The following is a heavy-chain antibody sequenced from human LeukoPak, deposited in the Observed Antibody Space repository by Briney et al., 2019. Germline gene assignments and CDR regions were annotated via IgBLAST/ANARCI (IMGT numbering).Heavy chain of an antibody. J-gene: IGHJ5*02. Sequence: SETLSLTSLAPVGSSGVYTGTWFGQPPGRELGGMGIIYYSGSTNYNPSLKSRVTISVDTSKNQFSLKLSSVTAADTAVYYCARGGRLYCSGGSCYRSPNANWFDPWGQGTLVTVSS. CDR1: VGSSGVYT. CDR3: ARGGRLYCSGGSCYRSPNANWFDP. CDR2: IYYSGST. V-gene: IGHV4-59*13. D-gene: IGHD2-15*01.